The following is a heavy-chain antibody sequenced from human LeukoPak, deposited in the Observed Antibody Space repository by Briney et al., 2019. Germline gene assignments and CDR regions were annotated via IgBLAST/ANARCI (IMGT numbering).Heavy chain of an antibody. CDR1: GFTFSSYW. CDR2: INSDGSST. J-gene: IGHJ4*02. V-gene: IGHV3-74*01. D-gene: IGHD3-16*02. CDR3: ARVSDSGSYYVWGSYRTSIFDY. Sequence: PGGSLRLSCAASGFTFSSYWMHWVRQAPGKGLVWVSRINSDGSSTSYADSVKGRFTISRDNAKNSLYLQMNSLRAEDTALYYCARVSDSGSYYVWGSYRTSIFDYWGQGTLVTVSS.